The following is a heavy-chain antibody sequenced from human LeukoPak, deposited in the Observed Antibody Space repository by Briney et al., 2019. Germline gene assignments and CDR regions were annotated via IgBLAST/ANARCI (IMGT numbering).Heavy chain of an antibody. Sequence: PSETLSLTCAVYGGSFSGYYWSWIRQPPGKGLEWIGEINHSGSTNYNPSLKSRVTISVDTSKNQFSLRLSSVTAADTAVYYCARVSPGSGYGDYWGQGTLVTVSS. V-gene: IGHV4-34*01. CDR3: ARVSPGSGYGDY. D-gene: IGHD6-13*01. CDR1: GGSFSGYY. CDR2: INHSGST. J-gene: IGHJ4*02.